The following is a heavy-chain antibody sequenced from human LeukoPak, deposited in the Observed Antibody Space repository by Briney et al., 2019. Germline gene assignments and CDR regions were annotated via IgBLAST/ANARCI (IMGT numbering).Heavy chain of an antibody. CDR2: IYSGST. D-gene: IGHD3-10*01. J-gene: IGHJ5*02. V-gene: IGHV4-59*12. Sequence: SETLSLTCTVSGGSISSYYWSWIRQPPGKGLEWIGYIYSGSTNYKPSLKSRVTISVDTSKNQFSLKLSSVTAADTAVYYCASSTMVRGVTKDGNWFDPWGQGTLVTVSS. CDR3: ASSTMVRGVTKDGNWFDP. CDR1: GGSISSYY.